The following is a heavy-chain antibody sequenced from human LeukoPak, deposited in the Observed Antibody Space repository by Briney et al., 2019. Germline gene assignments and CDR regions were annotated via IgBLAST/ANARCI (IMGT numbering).Heavy chain of an antibody. Sequence: GGSLRLSCAASGXTFSSYAVSWVRQAPGKGLEWVSAISGGGGSTYYADSVKGRFTISRDNSKNTLYPQMNSLRAEDTAVYYCAKEIDFWSGYYQPPDYWGQGTLVTVSS. D-gene: IGHD3-3*01. J-gene: IGHJ4*02. V-gene: IGHV3-23*01. CDR2: ISGGGGST. CDR1: GXTFSSYA. CDR3: AKEIDFWSGYYQPPDY.